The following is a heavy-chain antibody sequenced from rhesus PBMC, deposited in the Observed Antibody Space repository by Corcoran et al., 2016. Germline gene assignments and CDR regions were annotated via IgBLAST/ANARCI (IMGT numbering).Heavy chain of an antibody. J-gene: IGHJ4*01. CDR3: ASEFVY. Sequence: QVQLQESGPGLVKSSETLSLTCVVSGASISSDWWTGIRQPPGKGLDGMGEINGNRGSTDYNPSLKSRVTISKDASKNLFSLKLNSVTAADTAVYYCASEFVYWGQGVLVTVSS. CDR2: INGNRGST. CDR1: GASISSDW. V-gene: IGHV4-80*01.